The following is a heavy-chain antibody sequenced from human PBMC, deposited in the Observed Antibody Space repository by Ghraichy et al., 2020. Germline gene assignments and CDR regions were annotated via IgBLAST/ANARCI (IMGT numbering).Heavy chain of an antibody. CDR2: IRGTGGGT. D-gene: IGHD5-24*01. V-gene: IGHV3-23*01. CDR3: ARGILQGLQSPFFDY. J-gene: IGHJ4*02. Sequence: GGSLRLSCAASGFTFSGHVMNWVRQAPGKGLEWVSFIRGTGGGTYYADSVQGRFTISRDNSKNTLFLQMNSLRVEDTAVYYCARGILQGLQSPFFDYWGQRYRLPVSS. CDR1: GFTFSGHV.